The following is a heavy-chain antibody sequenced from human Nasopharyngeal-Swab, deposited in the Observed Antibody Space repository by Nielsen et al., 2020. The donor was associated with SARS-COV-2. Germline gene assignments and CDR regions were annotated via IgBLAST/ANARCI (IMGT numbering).Heavy chain of an antibody. CDR1: GGSISRYY. CDR3: ARDRTGYGSLNYFDY. J-gene: IGHJ4*02. CDR2: IYYSGST. V-gene: IGHV4-59*13. D-gene: IGHD3-10*01. Sequence: SETLSLTCTVSGGSISRYYWSWIRQPPGEGLEWIGYIYYSGSTKYNPSLKSRVTISIDTSKNQFSLKLSSVTAADTAVYYCARDRTGYGSLNYFDYWGQGTLVTVSS.